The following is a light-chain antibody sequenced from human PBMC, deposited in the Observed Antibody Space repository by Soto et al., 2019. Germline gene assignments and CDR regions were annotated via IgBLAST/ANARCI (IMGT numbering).Light chain of an antibody. CDR3: QQYGSSPT. CDR2: GAS. CDR1: QSVSSSY. J-gene: IGKJ5*01. Sequence: DIVLTQSPSTLSVSPWERARLSCRASQSVSSSYLAWYQQKPGQAPRLLIYGASSRATGIPDRFSGSGSGTDFTLTISRLEPEDFAVYYCQQYGSSPTFGQGTRLEIK. V-gene: IGKV3-20*01.